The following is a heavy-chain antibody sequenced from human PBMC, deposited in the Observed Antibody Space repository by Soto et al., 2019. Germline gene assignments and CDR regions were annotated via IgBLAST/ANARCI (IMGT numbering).Heavy chain of an antibody. D-gene: IGHD2-8*01. Sequence: EVQLVESGGGLVKPGGSLRLSCAASGFTFSSYSMNWVRQAPGKGLEWVSSISSSSSYIYYADSVKGRFTISRDNAKNSLYLQMNSLRAEDTAVYYCARDTRYSTRRDYYYYGMDVWGQGTTVTVSS. J-gene: IGHJ6*02. V-gene: IGHV3-21*01. CDR2: ISSSSSYI. CDR1: GFTFSSYS. CDR3: ARDTRYSTRRDYYYYGMDV.